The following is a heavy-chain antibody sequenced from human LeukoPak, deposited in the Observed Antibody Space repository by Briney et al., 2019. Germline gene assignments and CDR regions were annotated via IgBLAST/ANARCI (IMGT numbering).Heavy chain of an antibody. CDR1: GFTFDDYA. CDR3: AKDQVGSGWFYFDF. D-gene: IGHD6-19*01. Sequence: PGGSLRLSCAASGFTFDDYAMHWVRQAPGKGLEWVSLISGDGGRTYYADSVKGRFTISRDNSKNSLYLQMNSQRTEDTALYYCAKDQVGSGWFYFDFWGQGTLVTVSS. CDR2: ISGDGGRT. V-gene: IGHV3-43*02. J-gene: IGHJ4*02.